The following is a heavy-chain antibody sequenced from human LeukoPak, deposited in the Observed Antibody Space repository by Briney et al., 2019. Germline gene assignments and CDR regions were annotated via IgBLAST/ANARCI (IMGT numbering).Heavy chain of an antibody. Sequence: GGSLRLSCAASGFTFSDAWMTWVRQAPGKGLEWVRRSKSKSDGGTTDYAAAVKGRFTISRDDSKNTVYLQMNSLKTEDTAVYYRTTDLSGGSGAIDYWGQGTLVTVSS. D-gene: IGHD2-15*01. J-gene: IGHJ4*02. CDR1: GFTFSDAW. CDR3: TTDLSGGSGAIDY. V-gene: IGHV3-15*01. CDR2: SKSKSDGGTT.